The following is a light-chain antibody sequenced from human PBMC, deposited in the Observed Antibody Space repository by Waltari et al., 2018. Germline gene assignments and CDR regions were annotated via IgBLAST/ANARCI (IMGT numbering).Light chain of an antibody. CDR2: KVS. Sequence: DVVMTQSPLSLPVTLGQPASISCRSSQSLVHSDGNTYLNWFLQRPGQSPRRLIYKVSKRDAGVPDRLSGSGSGTEFTLKSSRVEAEDVGIYYCMQGTHWPPITFGQGRRLEIK. CDR1: QSLVHSDGNTY. CDR3: MQGTHWPPIT. J-gene: IGKJ5*01. V-gene: IGKV2-30*02.